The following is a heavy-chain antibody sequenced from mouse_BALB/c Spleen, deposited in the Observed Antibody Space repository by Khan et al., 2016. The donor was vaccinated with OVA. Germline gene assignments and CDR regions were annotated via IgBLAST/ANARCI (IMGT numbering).Heavy chain of an antibody. CDR2: ISYSGST. Sequence: EVKLEVSGPGLVKPSQSLSLTCTVIGYSITSDYAWNWIRQFPGNKLEWMGYISYSGSTSYNPSLKSRISITRDTSKNQFFLQLNSVTTEDTATYYCARRGDGYYGAMDYWGQGTSVTVSS. CDR1: GYSITSDYA. V-gene: IGHV3-2*02. D-gene: IGHD2-3*01. CDR3: ARRGDGYYGAMDY. J-gene: IGHJ4*01.